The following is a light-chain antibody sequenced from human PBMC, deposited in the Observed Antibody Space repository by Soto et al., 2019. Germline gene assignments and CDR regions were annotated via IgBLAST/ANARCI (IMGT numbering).Light chain of an antibody. Sequence: QSVLTQPASVSGSPGQSISISCTGTSSDVGGYNYVSWYQQHPGKAPKLMIYDVSNRPSGVSVRFSGSKSGNTASLTISGLQAEDEADYFCSSYTSTNTLYVFGTGTKVTVL. CDR1: SSDVGGYNY. CDR2: DVS. CDR3: SSYTSTNTLYV. V-gene: IGLV2-14*03. J-gene: IGLJ1*01.